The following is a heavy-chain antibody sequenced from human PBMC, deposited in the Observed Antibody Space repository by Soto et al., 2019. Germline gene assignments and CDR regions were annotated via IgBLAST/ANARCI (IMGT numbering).Heavy chain of an antibody. D-gene: IGHD6-19*01. CDR2: IYPGESDT. CDR1: GYSFTNYW. V-gene: IGHV5-51*01. Sequence: PGESLKISCKGSGYSFTNYWIGWVRQMPGEGLEWMAIIYPGESDTRYSPSFQGQVTISADKSITTAYLQWSSLKASDTAMYYCSLRRGSSGWFSAAFDIWGQGTMVTVSS. J-gene: IGHJ3*02. CDR3: SLRRGSSGWFSAAFDI.